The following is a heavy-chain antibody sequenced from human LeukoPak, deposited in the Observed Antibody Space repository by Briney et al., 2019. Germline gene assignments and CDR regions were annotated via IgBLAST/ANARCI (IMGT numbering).Heavy chain of an antibody. CDR3: ASGSYLPLGAFDI. Sequence: GGSLRLSCAASGFTFSSYWMSWVRQAPGKGLEWVANIKQDGSEKYYVDSVKGRFTISRDNAKNSLYLQMNSLRAEDTAVYYCASGSYLPLGAFDIWGQGTMVTVSS. V-gene: IGHV3-7*01. J-gene: IGHJ3*02. D-gene: IGHD1-26*01. CDR2: IKQDGSEK. CDR1: GFTFSSYW.